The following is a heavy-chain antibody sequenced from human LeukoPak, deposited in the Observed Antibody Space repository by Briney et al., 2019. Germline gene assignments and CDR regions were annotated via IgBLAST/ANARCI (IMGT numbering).Heavy chain of an antibody. CDR3: ARLCGGDCYSLFDY. V-gene: IGHV4-39*01. D-gene: IGHD2-21*01. CDR2: IYYSGST. Sequence: LSETLSLTCTVSGGSISSSSYYWGWIRQPPGKGLEWIGSIYYSGSTYYNPSLKSRVTIPVDTSKNQFSLKLSSVTAADTAVYYCARLCGGDCYSLFDYWGQGTLVTVSS. J-gene: IGHJ4*02. CDR1: GGSISSSSYY.